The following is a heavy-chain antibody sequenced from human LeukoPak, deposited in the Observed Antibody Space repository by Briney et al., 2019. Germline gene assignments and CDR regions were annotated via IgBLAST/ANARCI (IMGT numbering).Heavy chain of an antibody. CDR3: ASGPSRDGRNTNYSDY. CDR1: GGSFSDYH. CDR2: IDHRGDN. J-gene: IGHJ4*02. V-gene: IGHV4-34*01. Sequence: SETLSLTCAVYGGSFSDYHWNWIRQAPEKGLEWIGEIDHRGDNAYNPSLRSRVITSLDTSRSQFSLRLSSVTAADTAVYFCASGPSRDGRNTNYSDYWSQGTLVTVSS. D-gene: IGHD1-26*01.